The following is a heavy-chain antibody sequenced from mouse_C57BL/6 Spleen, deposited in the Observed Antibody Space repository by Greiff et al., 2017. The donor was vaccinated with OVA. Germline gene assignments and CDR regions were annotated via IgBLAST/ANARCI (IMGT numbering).Heavy chain of an antibody. J-gene: IGHJ2*01. CDR1: GFTFSNYW. D-gene: IGHD1-1*01. CDR3: TASGRVYYFDY. V-gene: IGHV6-3*01. Sequence: EVKVEESGGGLVQPGGSMKLSCVASGFTFSNYWMNWVRQSPEKGLEWVAQIRLKSDNYATHYAESVKGRFTISRDDSKISVYLQMNNLRAEDTGIYYCTASGRVYYFDYWGQGTTLTVSS. CDR2: IRLKSDNYAT.